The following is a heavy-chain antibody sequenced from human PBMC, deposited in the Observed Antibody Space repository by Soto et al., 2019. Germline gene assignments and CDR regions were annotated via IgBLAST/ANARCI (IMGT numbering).Heavy chain of an antibody. D-gene: IGHD6-19*01. CDR1: GYTFTGYV. CDR3: ARAVAVPADFDY. V-gene: IGHV1-3*05. Sequence: QVQLVQSGAEEKKPGASVKVSCKASGYTFTGYVMHWVRQAPGQRLEWMGWINAGNGNTKYSQKFQGRVTITRDTSASTAHMELSSLRSEDTAVYYCARAVAVPADFDYWGQGTLVTVS. CDR2: INAGNGNT. J-gene: IGHJ4*02.